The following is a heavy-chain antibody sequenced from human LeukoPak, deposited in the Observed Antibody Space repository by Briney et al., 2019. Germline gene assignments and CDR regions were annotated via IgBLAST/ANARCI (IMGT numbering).Heavy chain of an antibody. CDR3: ATSYYGSGSYYSLYFDY. Sequence: SETLSLTCAVSGYSISSGYYWGWIRQPPGKGLEWIGSIYHSGSTYYNLSLKSRVTISVDTSKNQFSLKLSSVNAADTAVYYCATSYYGSGSYYSLYFDYWGQGTLVSVSS. CDR2: IYHSGST. V-gene: IGHV4-38-2*01. J-gene: IGHJ4*02. CDR1: GYSISSGYY. D-gene: IGHD3-10*01.